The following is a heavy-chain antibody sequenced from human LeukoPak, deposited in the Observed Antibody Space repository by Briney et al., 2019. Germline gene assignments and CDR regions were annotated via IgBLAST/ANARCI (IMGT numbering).Heavy chain of an antibody. CDR3: ARAWYGSGSYRGPRYFDY. CDR2: IYHSGST. CDR1: GGSISSGGYS. Sequence: PSQTLSLTCAVSGGSISSGGYSWCWIRQPPGKGLEWIGYIYHSGSTYYNPSLKSRVTISVDGSKNQFSLKLSSVTAADTAVYYCARAWYGSGSYRGPRYFDYWGQGTLVTVSS. D-gene: IGHD3-10*01. J-gene: IGHJ4*02. V-gene: IGHV4-30-2*01.